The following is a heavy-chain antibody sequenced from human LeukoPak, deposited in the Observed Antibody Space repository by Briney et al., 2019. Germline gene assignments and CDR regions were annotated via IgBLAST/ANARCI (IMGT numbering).Heavy chain of an antibody. V-gene: IGHV3-23*01. D-gene: IGHD3-10*01. J-gene: IGHJ4*02. Sequence: GGTLRLSCAASGFTFSSYGMSWVRQAPGKGLEWVSAISGSGGSTYYADSVKGRFTISRDNSKNTLYLQMNSPRAEDTAVYYCAKDGSGSYYFKFGDYWGQGTLVTVSS. CDR3: AKDGSGSYYFKFGDY. CDR1: GFTFSSYG. CDR2: ISGSGGST.